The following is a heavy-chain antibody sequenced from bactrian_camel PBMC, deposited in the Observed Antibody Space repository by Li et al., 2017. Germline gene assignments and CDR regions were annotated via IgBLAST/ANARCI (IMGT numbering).Heavy chain of an antibody. V-gene: IGHV3S55*01. J-gene: IGHJ4*01. CDR1: GVAASTYSSYC. Sequence: HVQLVESGGGSVQAGGSLRLSCAASGVAASTYSSYCMGWFRQALGKEREGVAAIFLGTYYADSVGGRFTISRDNAKNTLYLQMNSLKPDDTAMYYCAATGQMLSVAGCRTQGTQVTVS. CDR2: IFLGT. D-gene: IGHD1*01.